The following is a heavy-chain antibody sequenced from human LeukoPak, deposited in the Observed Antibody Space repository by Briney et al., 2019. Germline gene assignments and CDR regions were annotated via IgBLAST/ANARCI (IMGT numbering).Heavy chain of an antibody. V-gene: IGHV4-39*02. J-gene: IGHJ4*02. D-gene: IGHD3-10*01. CDR2: IYYSGNT. CDR1: GVSISSSNSY. CDR3: ARDISYYYGSGSHFDY. Sequence: SETLSLTCTVSGVSISSSNSYWGWIRQPPGKGLEWIGSIYYSGNTYYNASLKSQVSISIDTSKNQFSLKLSSVTAADTAVYYCARDISYYYGSGSHFDYWGQGTLVTVSS.